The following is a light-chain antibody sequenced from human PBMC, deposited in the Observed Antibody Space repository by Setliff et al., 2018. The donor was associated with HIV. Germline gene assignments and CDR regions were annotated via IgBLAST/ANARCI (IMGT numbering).Light chain of an antibody. CDR1: ATDVGNYES. Sequence: ALTQPASVSGSPGQSITISCTGSATDVGNYESVSWYQHHPGEVPKLIIYDVNKRPSGISNRLSGSKTGNSASLTISGLHTEDEADYYCCSYVSGDTWIFGGGTKVTVL. V-gene: IGLV2-23*02. J-gene: IGLJ2*01. CDR2: DVN. CDR3: CSYVSGDTWI.